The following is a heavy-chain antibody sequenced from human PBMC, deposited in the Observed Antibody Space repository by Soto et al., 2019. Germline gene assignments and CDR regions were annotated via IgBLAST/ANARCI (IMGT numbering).Heavy chain of an antibody. D-gene: IGHD3-9*01. J-gene: IGHJ4*02. CDR3: ARFGDYDILTGYYYFDY. V-gene: IGHV3-48*02. Sequence: GESLKISCAASGFTFSSYSMNWVRQAPGKGLEWVSYISSSSSTIYYADSVKGRFTISRDNAKNSLYLQMNSLRDEDTAVYYCARFGDYDILTGYYYFDYWGQGTLVTVSS. CDR1: GFTFSSYS. CDR2: ISSSSSTI.